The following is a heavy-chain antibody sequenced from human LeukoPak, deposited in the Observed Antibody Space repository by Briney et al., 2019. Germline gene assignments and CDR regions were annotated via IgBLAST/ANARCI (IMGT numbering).Heavy chain of an antibody. D-gene: IGHD3-16*01. J-gene: IGHJ3*02. V-gene: IGHV1-46*03. CDR1: GYTFTSYY. Sequence: ASVKVSCKASGYTFTSYYLHWVRQAPGQGPAWMGIIDPSGGSTSYAQKFQGRVTMTRDTSTSTVYMELNSLRSEDTAVYYCARVVYDYVWGSYFYAFDIWGQGTMVTVSS. CDR3: ARVVYDYVWGSYFYAFDI. CDR2: IDPSGGST.